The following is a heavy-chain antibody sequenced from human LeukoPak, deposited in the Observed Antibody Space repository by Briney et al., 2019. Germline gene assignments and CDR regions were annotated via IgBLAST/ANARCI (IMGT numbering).Heavy chain of an antibody. J-gene: IGHJ3*02. V-gene: IGHV5-51*01. CDR1: EYSFPNYC. D-gene: IGHD3-10*01. CDR2: IYPDDSDT. Sequence: GESLKISCKHSEYSFPNYCIGWVRQMPGKGLEWMGIIYPDDSDTRYSPSFQGQVTISADKSISTAYLQWSSLKASDTAMYYCARPLRSGSLSAFDIWGQGTMVTVSS. CDR3: ARPLRSGSLSAFDI.